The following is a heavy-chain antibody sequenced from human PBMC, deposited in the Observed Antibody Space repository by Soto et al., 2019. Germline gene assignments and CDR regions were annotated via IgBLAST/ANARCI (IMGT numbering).Heavy chain of an antibody. CDR1: GYNFTNYW. Sequence: PGESLKISCKGSGYNFTNYWIGWVCQMPGKGLEWMGIIFPGNSDTIYSPSFRGQVTISADKSISTAYLQWNSLQASDTAIYYCARHNVYAMDVWGQGTTVTVSS. V-gene: IGHV5-51*01. J-gene: IGHJ6*02. CDR3: ARHNVYAMDV. CDR2: IFPGNSDT.